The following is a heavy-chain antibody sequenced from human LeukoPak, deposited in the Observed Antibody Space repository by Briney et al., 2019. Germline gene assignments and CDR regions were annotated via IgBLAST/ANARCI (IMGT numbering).Heavy chain of an antibody. CDR3: ARHNYDYVWGSQEGDFDP. D-gene: IGHD3-16*01. CDR1: GGSISSSSYY. V-gene: IGHV4-39*01. J-gene: IGHJ5*02. Sequence: SETLSLTCTVSGGSISSSSYYWGWIRQPPGKGLEWIGSIYYSGSTYYNPSLKSRVTISVDTSKNQFSLKLSSVTAADTAVYYCARHNYDYVWGSQEGDFDPWGQGTLVTVSS. CDR2: IYYSGST.